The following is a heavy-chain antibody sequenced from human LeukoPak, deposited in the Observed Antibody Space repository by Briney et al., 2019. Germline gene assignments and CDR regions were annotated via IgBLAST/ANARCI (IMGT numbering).Heavy chain of an antibody. Sequence: SETLSLTCAVYGGSFSGYYWSWIRQPPGKGLEWIGEINHSGSTNYNPSLKSRVTISVDTSKNQFSLKLSSVTAADTAVYYCARISGGSDHDYWGQGTLVTVSS. CDR3: ARISGGSDHDY. D-gene: IGHD3-10*01. CDR2: INHSGST. V-gene: IGHV4-34*01. CDR1: GGSFSGYY. J-gene: IGHJ4*02.